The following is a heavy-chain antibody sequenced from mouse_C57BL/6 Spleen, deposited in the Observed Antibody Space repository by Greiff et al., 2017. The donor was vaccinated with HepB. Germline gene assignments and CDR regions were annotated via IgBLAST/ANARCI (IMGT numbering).Heavy chain of an antibody. CDR2: IYPGNSDT. CDR3: TRPYYGSSYYFDY. V-gene: IGHV1-5*01. CDR1: GYTFTSYW. J-gene: IGHJ2*01. D-gene: IGHD1-1*01. Sequence: VQLQQSGTVLARPGASVKMSCKTSGYTFTSYWMHWVKQRPGQGLEWIGAIYPGNSDTSYNQKFKGKAKLTAVTSASTAYMELSSLTNEDSAVYYCTRPYYGSSYYFDYWGQGTTLTVSS.